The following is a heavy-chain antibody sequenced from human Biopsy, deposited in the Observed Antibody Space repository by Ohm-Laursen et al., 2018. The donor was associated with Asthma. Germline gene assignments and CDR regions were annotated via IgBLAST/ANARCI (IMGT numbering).Heavy chain of an antibody. J-gene: IGHJ4*02. CDR1: GGTFNTYV. V-gene: IGHV1-69*13. CDR2: INSVFGTT. Sequence: SVKVSCKSLGGTFNTYVIGWVRQAPGQGLEWMGGINSVFGTTTYPQKFQDKVTITADDSTSTVYMELGSLRSEDTAVYYCARKAGSCISRTCYSLDFWGQGTLVTVSS. D-gene: IGHD2-2*01. CDR3: ARKAGSCISRTCYSLDF.